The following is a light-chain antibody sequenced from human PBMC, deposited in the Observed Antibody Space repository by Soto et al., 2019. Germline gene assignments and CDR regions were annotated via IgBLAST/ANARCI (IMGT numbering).Light chain of an antibody. Sequence: IQMTQSPSSLSASVGDRVTITCRASQSINTYLNWYQQKPGKAPNLLIYTASRLESGVPSRFSGSGSGTDFTLTISSLQPEDFATYFCQQSYSRPRTFGKGTKVDIK. CDR1: QSINTY. CDR3: QQSYSRPRT. CDR2: TAS. V-gene: IGKV1-39*01. J-gene: IGKJ1*01.